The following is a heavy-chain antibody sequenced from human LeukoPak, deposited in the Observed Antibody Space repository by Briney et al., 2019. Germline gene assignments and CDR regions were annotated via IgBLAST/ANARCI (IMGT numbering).Heavy chain of an antibody. J-gene: IGHJ4*02. CDR1: GFTFSSYA. CDR2: ISSSSSYI. V-gene: IGHV3-21*01. Sequence: GGSLRLFCAASGFTFSSYALHWVRRAPGKGLEWVSSISSSSSYIYYADSVKGRFTISRDNAKNSLYLQMNSLRAEDTAVYYCARDLGMATPDWGQGTLVTVSS. CDR3: ARDLGMATPD. D-gene: IGHD5-24*01.